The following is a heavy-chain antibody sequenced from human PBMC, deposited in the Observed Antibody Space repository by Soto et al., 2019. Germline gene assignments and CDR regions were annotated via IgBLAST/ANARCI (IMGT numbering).Heavy chain of an antibody. Sequence: VASVKVSYKASGYTFTSYGISWVRQAPGQGLEWMGWISAYNGNTNYAQKLQGRVTMTTDTSTSTAYMELRSLRSDDTAVYYCARDSGYCSSTSCYYNWFDPWGQGTLVTVSS. V-gene: IGHV1-18*01. J-gene: IGHJ5*02. D-gene: IGHD2-2*01. CDR2: ISAYNGNT. CDR3: ARDSGYCSSTSCYYNWFDP. CDR1: GYTFTSYG.